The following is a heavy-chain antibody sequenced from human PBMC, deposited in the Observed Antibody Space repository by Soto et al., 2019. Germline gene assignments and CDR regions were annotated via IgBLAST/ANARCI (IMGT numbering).Heavy chain of an antibody. CDR2: ITSGSDYI. CDR1: PLTFISYT. V-gene: IGHV3-21*01. J-gene: IGHJ4*02. CDR3: TREHVVTIFRRGQRGSFDN. Sequence: GGAQQRCCAASPLTFISYTIHRVRHVPGKALVWVAFITSGSDYIYYADSVKGRFTISRDDANNSLFLQMSSLRAEDTAVYYCTREHVVTIFRRGQRGSFDNWSQGTLVTVSS. D-gene: IGHD3-9*01.